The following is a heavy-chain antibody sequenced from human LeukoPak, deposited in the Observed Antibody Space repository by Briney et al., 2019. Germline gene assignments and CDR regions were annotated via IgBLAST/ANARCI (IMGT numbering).Heavy chain of an antibody. Sequence: GGSLRLSCAASGFTFSSYAMHWVRQAPGKGLEWVAVISYDGSNKYYADPVKGRFTISRDNSKNTLYLQMNSLRVEDTAVYYCARRWYFDLWGRGTLVTVSS. CDR2: ISYDGSNK. V-gene: IGHV3-30*04. J-gene: IGHJ2*01. CDR1: GFTFSSYA. CDR3: ARRWYFDL.